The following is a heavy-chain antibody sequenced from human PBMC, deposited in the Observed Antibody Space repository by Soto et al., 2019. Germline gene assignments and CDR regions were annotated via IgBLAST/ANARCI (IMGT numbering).Heavy chain of an antibody. CDR3: ARYHTASGGMDV. J-gene: IGHJ6*02. V-gene: IGHV1-3*01. Sequence: ASVKVSCKASGYTFTSYLIHWVRQAPGQRLEWMGWINAGNVNTKYSQKFQGRVTITRDTSASTAYMELSSLRSEDTAVYYCARYHTASGGMDVWGQGTTVTVSS. CDR1: GYTFTSYL. D-gene: IGHD5-18*01. CDR2: INAGNVNT.